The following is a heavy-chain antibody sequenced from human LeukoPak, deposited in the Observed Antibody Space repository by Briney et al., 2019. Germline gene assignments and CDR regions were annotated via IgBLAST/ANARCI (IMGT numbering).Heavy chain of an antibody. CDR3: ASAVPAIVIPQSGFDI. J-gene: IGHJ3*02. V-gene: IGHV1-2*06. D-gene: IGHD1-26*01. CDR2: IHPYSGGS. CDR1: GFTFNGYY. Sequence: ASVKVSCKASGFTFNGYYVHWVRQAPGQGLEWMGRIHPYSGGSNSAQKFQGRVTMARDMSINTVYMELSGLRPDDTALYYCASAVPAIVIPQSGFDIWGPGTMVTVSS.